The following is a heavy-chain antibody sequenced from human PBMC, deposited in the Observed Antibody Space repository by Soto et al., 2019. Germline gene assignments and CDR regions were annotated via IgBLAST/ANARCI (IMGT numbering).Heavy chain of an antibody. CDR1: GGSFSGYY. CDR2: INHSGST. D-gene: IGHD3-16*01. CDR3: ARGRLYDYLWGSSPDTFDY. Sequence: QVQLQQWGAGLLKPSETLSLTCAVYGGSFSGYYWSWIRQPPGKGLEWIGEINHSGSTNYNPSLKSRVTISVDTSRNQFSLKLSSVTAADTAVYYCARGRLYDYLWGSSPDTFDYGGQGTLVTVSS. V-gene: IGHV4-34*01. J-gene: IGHJ4*02.